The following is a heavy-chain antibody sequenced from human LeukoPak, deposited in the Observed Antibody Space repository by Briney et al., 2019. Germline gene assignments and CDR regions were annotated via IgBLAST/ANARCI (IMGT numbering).Heavy chain of an antibody. D-gene: IGHD4-23*01. J-gene: IGHJ5*02. Sequence: SETLSLTCTVSGGSISSGSYYWTWIRQPAGKGLEWIGRIYTSGSTNYNPSLKSRVTISVDTSKSQFSLKLSSVTAADTAVYYCARDGEMTTVGLGWFDPWGQGTLVTVSS. CDR1: GGSISSGSYY. V-gene: IGHV4-61*02. CDR2: IYTSGST. CDR3: ARDGEMTTVGLGWFDP.